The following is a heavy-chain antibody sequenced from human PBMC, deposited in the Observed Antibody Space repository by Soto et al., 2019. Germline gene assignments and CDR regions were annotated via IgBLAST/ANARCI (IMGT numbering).Heavy chain of an antibody. D-gene: IGHD3-10*01. Sequence: GASVKVSCKASGYTFTGYYMHWVRQAPGQGREGMGWINPNSGGTNYAQKFQGRVTMTRDTSISTAYMELSRLRSDDTAVYYCARGQIGLVPYLYYGSGSYSNWGFDYWGQGTLVTVSS. J-gene: IGHJ4*02. CDR2: INPNSGGT. V-gene: IGHV1-2*02. CDR3: ARGQIGLVPYLYYGSGSYSNWGFDY. CDR1: GYTFTGYY.